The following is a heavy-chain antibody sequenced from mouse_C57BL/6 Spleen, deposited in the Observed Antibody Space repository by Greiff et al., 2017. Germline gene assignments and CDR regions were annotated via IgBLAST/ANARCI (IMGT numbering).Heavy chain of an antibody. J-gene: IGHJ1*03. CDR1: GFTFSDYY. CDR2: ISSGSSTI. V-gene: IGHV5-17*01. D-gene: IGHD1-1*01. Sequence: EVKLMESGGGLVQPGGSLKLSCAASGFTFSDYYMYWVRQAPEKGLEWVAYISSGSSTIYYADTVKGRFTISRDNAKNTLFLQMTSLRSEDTAMYYCARSTTVVAKGYWYFDVWGTGTTVTVSS. CDR3: ARSTTVVAKGYWYFDV.